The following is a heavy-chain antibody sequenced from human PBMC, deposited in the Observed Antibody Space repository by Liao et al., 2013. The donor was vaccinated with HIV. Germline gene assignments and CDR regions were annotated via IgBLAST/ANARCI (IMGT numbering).Heavy chain of an antibody. Sequence: QVQLQESGPGLVKPSETLSLTCTVSGDSISSYYWSWIRQPAGKGLEWIGRIYTSGSTKYNPSLKSRVTISVDTSKNQFSLKLSSVTAADTAVYYCARGPTWDVLNWFTPGAREPWSPSPQ. V-gene: IGHV4-4*07. CDR1: GDSISSYY. CDR2: IYTSGST. CDR3: ARGPTWDVLNWFTP. J-gene: IGHJ5*02. D-gene: IGHD1-26*01.